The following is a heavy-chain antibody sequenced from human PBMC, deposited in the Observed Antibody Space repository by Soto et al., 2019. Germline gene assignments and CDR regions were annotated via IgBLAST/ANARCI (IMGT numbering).Heavy chain of an antibody. CDR3: ARVRDGGTYYGMDV. V-gene: IGHV3-33*01. CDR1: GFTFSSYG. J-gene: IGHJ6*02. D-gene: IGHD2-15*01. Sequence: QVQLVESGGGVVQPGRSLRLSCAASGFTFSSYGMHWVRQAPGKGLEWVAVIWYDGSNKYYADSVKGRFTISRDNSKNTLYLQMNGLRAEDTAVYYCARVRDGGTYYGMDVWGQGTTVTVSS. CDR2: IWYDGSNK.